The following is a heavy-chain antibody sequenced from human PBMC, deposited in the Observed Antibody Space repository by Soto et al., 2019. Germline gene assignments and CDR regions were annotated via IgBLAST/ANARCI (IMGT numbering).Heavy chain of an antibody. CDR3: ARAAYDILTGYYNGGAFYI. CDR1: AYIFTSSG. J-gene: IGHJ3*02. CDR2: ISAYNGNK. Sequence: QVQLVQSGGEVKKPGASVKVSCKASAYIFTSSGISWVRQAPGQGLEWMGWISAYNGNKNYVQTLQGRVTMTTDTSTSTAYMELRSLSSDVRAVYYGARAAYDILTGYYNGGAFYIWGQGTMVTVSS. D-gene: IGHD3-9*01. V-gene: IGHV1-18*01.